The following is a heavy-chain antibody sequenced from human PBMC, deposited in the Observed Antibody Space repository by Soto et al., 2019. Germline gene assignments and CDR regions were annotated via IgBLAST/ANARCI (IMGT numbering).Heavy chain of an antibody. CDR1: GGTFSSYS. CDR3: ASPENTPSVYDY. V-gene: IGHV1-69*02. CDR2: IIPILGIA. D-gene: IGHD1-20*01. J-gene: IGHJ4*02. Sequence: EASVKVSCKASGGTFSSYSISWVRQAPGQGLEWMGRIIPILGIANYAQKFQGRVTITADKSTSTAYMELSSLRSEDTAVYHCASPENTPSVYDYWGQGTLVTVSS.